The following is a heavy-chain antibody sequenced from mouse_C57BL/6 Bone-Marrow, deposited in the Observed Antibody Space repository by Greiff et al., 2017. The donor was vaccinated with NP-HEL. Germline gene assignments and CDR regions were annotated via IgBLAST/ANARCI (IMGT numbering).Heavy chain of an antibody. CDR1: GFTFSDFY. D-gene: IGHD1-1*01. CDR2: SRNKANDYTT. Sequence: EVKLMESGGGLVQSGRSLRLSCATSGFTFSDFYMEWVRQAPGKGLEWIAASRNKANDYTTEYSASVKGRFIVSRDTSQSILYLQMNALRAEDTAIYYCARDAYYGSSPHYYAMDYWGQGTSVTVSS. J-gene: IGHJ4*01. V-gene: IGHV7-1*01. CDR3: ARDAYYGSSPHYYAMDY.